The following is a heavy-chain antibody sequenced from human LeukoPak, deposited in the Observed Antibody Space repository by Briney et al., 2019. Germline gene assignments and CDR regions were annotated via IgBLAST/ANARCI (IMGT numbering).Heavy chain of an antibody. CDR3: TKDASYARENDNSGFFID. CDR2: TCGGGDSD. V-gene: IGHV3-23*01. Sequence: GGSLRLSCAASGFTFTSYAMSWVRQTPGKGLEWVASTCGGGDSDFYADSVKGRFTVSRDKSKNTLYVQTNSLRADDTAVYYCTKDASYARENDNSGFFIDWGQGTLVTVAS. CDR1: GFTFTSYA. J-gene: IGHJ4*02. D-gene: IGHD3-22*01.